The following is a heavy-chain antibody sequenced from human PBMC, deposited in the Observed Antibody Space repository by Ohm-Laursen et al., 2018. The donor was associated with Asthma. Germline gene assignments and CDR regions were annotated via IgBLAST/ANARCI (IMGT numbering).Heavy chain of an antibody. Sequence: SVKVSFPASGYTFTSYAIHWFRQAPGQRLEWMGWINTGNGNTKYSQKFQGRVTISRDTSANTLYMALSSLRSEDTAVYYCARLSSSVWFGAIDYWGQGTLVTVSS. V-gene: IGHV1-3*04. CDR1: GYTFTSYA. D-gene: IGHD6-19*01. CDR3: ARLSSSVWFGAIDY. J-gene: IGHJ4*02. CDR2: INTGNGNT.